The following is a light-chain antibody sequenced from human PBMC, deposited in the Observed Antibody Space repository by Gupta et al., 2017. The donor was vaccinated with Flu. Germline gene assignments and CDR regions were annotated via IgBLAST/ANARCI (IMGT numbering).Light chain of an antibody. CDR1: QSIVSSD. V-gene: IGKV3-20*01. J-gene: IGKJ5*01. CDR2: DAS. Sequence: VLTQSPGTLSLSPGERASLSCRASQSIVSSDLAWYQQKPGQPPRLLIFDASSRATGIPDRISGSGSATDFTLTISRLEPEDFAVYYCQQYESAPPSFGQGTRLDIK. CDR3: QQYESAPPS.